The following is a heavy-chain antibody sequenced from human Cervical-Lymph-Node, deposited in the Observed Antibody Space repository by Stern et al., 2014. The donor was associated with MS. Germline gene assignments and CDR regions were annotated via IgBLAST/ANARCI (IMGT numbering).Heavy chain of an antibody. CDR1: GGSISSSSDY. J-gene: IGHJ4*02. V-gene: IGHV4-39*01. Sequence: QLQLQESGPGLVKPSETLSLTCTVSGGSISSSSDYWGWIRQPPGKGLEWVGSFYYNGNTYYNPSLKSRLNVSLDTSKNQLSLQLSSVTAADTAVYYCTGLPDYWGQGTLVTVSS. CDR2: FYYNGNT. CDR3: TGLPDY.